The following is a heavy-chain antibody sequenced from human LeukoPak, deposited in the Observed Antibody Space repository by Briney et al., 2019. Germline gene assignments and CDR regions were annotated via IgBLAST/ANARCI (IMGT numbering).Heavy chain of an antibody. CDR2: IYYSGST. J-gene: IGHJ3*02. Sequence: SETLSLTCTVSGDSISSYYWTWIRQPPGKGLEWIGYIYYSGSTNYNPSLKIRVTMSVDTSKNQFSLKLSSVTAVDTAMYYCARGLSGYSGGDDAFDIWGQGTMVAVSS. CDR1: GDSISSYY. D-gene: IGHD2-21*01. CDR3: ARGLSGYSGGDDAFDI. V-gene: IGHV4-59*01.